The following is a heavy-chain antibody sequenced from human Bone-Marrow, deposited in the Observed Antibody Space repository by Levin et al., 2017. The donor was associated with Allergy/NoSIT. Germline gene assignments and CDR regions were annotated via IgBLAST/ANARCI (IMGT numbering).Heavy chain of an antibody. CDR2: ISGSGGRA. CDR3: ARIAESTAYYFVEGNWFDP. D-gene: IGHD3-22*01. Sequence: GGSLRLSCVASGLSFSTYAMSWVRQAPGKGLEWVSSISGSGGRAYYPDSVKGRFTISRDNPKSTLLLQMDSLRAEDTAIYYCARIAESTAYYFVEGNWFDPWGQGTLVTVSS. CDR1: GLSFSTYA. J-gene: IGHJ5*02. V-gene: IGHV3-23*01.